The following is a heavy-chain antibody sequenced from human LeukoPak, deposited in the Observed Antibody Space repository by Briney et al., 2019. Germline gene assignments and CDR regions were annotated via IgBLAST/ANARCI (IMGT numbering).Heavy chain of an antibody. CDR2: TYYRSEWYN. V-gene: IGHV6-1*01. CDR3: AREPTYYYDSSGYYPFDY. D-gene: IGHD3-22*01. Sequence: SQTLSLTCAISGDSVSSNSAAWNWIRQSPSRGLEWLGRTYYRSEWYNDYAVSVKSRITINPDTSKNQFSLQLNSVTPEDTAVYYCAREPTYYYDSSGYYPFDYWGQGTLVTVSS. J-gene: IGHJ4*02. CDR1: GDSVSSNSAA.